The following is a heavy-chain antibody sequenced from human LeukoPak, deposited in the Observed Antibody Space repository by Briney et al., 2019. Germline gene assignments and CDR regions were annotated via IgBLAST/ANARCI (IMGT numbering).Heavy chain of an antibody. V-gene: IGHV3-30*02. CDR2: ILYDGSNK. J-gene: IGHJ4*02. CDR3: AKDFQRPAPFDY. D-gene: IGHD6-25*01. Sequence: GGSLRLSCAASGFTFSSYGMHWVRQAPGKGLEWVAFILYDGSNKYYADSVKGRFTISRDNSKNTLYLQMNSLRAEDTAVYYCAKDFQRPAPFDYWGQGTLVTVSS. CDR1: GFTFSSYG.